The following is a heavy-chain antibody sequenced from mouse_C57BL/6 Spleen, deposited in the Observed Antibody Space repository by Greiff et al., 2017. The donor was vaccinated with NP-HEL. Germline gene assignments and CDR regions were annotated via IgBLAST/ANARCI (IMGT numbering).Heavy chain of an antibody. D-gene: IGHD2-1*01. CDR3: ARGDGNYGDY. J-gene: IGHJ2*01. V-gene: IGHV1-82*01. CDR1: GYAFSSSW. CDR2: IYPGDGDT. Sequence: QVQLQQSGPELVKPGASVKISCKASGYAFSSSWMNWVKQRPGKGLEWIGRIYPGDGDTNYNGKFKGKATLTADKSSSTAYMQLSSLTSEDSAVYFCARGDGNYGDYWGQGTTLTVSS.